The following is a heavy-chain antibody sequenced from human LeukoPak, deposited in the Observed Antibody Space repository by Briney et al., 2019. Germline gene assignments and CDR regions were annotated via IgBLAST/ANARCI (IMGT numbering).Heavy chain of an antibody. CDR1: GFTFSSYE. Sequence: GGSLRLSCAASGFTFSSYEMNWVRQAPGKGLEWVSYISSSGNTVYYADSVKGRFTISRDSAKNSLYLQMNSLRAEDTAVYYCARNWNWDYYFDYWGQGTLVTVSS. CDR3: ARNWNWDYYFDY. CDR2: ISSSGNTV. D-gene: IGHD1-7*01. V-gene: IGHV3-48*03. J-gene: IGHJ4*02.